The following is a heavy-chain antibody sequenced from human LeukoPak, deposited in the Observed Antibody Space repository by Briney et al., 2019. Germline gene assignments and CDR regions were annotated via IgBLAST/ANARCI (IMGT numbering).Heavy chain of an antibody. CDR2: ISSSSSTI. D-gene: IGHD1-26*01. J-gene: IGHJ6*03. CDR1: GFTFSSYS. CDR3: AREKYYESSYYYYYMDV. Sequence: GGSLRLSCAASGFTFSSYSMNWVRQAPGKGLEWVSYISSSSSTIYYADSVKGRFTISRDNAKNSLYLQMNSLRAEDTAMYYCAREKYYESSYYYYYMDVWGKGTTVTVSS. V-gene: IGHV3-48*01.